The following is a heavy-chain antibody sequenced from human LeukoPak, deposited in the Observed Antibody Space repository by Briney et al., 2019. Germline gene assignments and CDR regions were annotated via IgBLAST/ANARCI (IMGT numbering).Heavy chain of an antibody. V-gene: IGHV3-23*01. Sequence: GGSLRLSCAASGFTFSSYAMSWVRRAPGKGLEWVSAISGSGGSTYYADSVKGRFTISRDNSKNTLYLQMNSLRAEDTAVYYCAKDTSDWSGYYLDYWGQGTLVTVSS. J-gene: IGHJ4*02. CDR2: ISGSGGST. CDR1: GFTFSSYA. CDR3: AKDTSDWSGYYLDY. D-gene: IGHD3-3*01.